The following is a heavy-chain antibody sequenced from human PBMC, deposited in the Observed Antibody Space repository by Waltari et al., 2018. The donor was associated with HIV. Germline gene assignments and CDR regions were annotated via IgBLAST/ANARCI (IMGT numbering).Heavy chain of an antibody. D-gene: IGHD6-13*01. CDR2: ISSSSSYI. J-gene: IGHJ6*01. Sequence: EVQLVESGGGLVKPGGSLRLSCAASGFTFSSYSLNWVRQAPGKGLEWVSSISSSSSYIYYADSVKGRLTISRDNAKNSLYLQMNSLRAEDTAVYYCARGQQLDRYYYYYGMDVWGQGTTVTVSS. CDR3: ARGQQLDRYYYYYGMDV. CDR1: GFTFSSYS. V-gene: IGHV3-21*01.